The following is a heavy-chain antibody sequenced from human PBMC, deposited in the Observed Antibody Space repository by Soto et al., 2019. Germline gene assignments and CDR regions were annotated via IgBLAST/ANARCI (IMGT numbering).Heavy chain of an antibody. V-gene: IGHV4-59*01. CDR3: ARQYYGSGSPYCYFDL. J-gene: IGHJ2*01. D-gene: IGHD3-10*01. CDR2: IYYSGST. CDR1: GGSISSCY. Sequence: QVQLQESGPGLVKPSETLSLTCTISGGSISSCYWSWIRQPQGKGLEWIGDIYYSGSTKYNPSLKSRVTISVDTSKNQCSLKLSSVPAADTDVYYCARQYYGSGSPYCYFDLWGRGTLVTVSS.